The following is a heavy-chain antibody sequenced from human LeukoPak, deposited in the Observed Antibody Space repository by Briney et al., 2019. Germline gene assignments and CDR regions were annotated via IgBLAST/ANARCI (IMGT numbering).Heavy chain of an antibody. V-gene: IGHV3-48*03. D-gene: IGHD3-22*01. J-gene: IGHJ3*01. Sequence: GGSLRLSCAASGFSFSSYEMNWVRQAPWKGLEGVSYISSSSSIIYYADSVKGRFTISRDNAKSSLSLQMNSLRAEDTAVYYCARDGDSSALDAFDLWGLGTMVTVSS. CDR1: GFSFSSYE. CDR3: ARDGDSSALDAFDL. CDR2: ISSSSSII.